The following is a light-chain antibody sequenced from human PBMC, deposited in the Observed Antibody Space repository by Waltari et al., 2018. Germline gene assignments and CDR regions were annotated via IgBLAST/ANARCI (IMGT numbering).Light chain of an antibody. V-gene: IGKV1-5*03. J-gene: IGKJ2*01. CDR3: QQYNSDSHS. CDR1: QSISTW. Sequence: DIQMTQSPSSLSASVGDKVTITCRACQSISTWLAWFQLKPGKAPKLLIYKASNLESGVPSRFSGSGSGTEFTLTISSLLPEDFATYYCQQYNSDSHSFGQGTRLEIK. CDR2: KAS.